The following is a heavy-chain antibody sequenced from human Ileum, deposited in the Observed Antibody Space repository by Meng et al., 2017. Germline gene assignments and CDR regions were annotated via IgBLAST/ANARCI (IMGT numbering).Heavy chain of an antibody. CDR1: GFTFSSYA. D-gene: IGHD4-17*01. J-gene: IGHJ4*02. Sequence: QVQLVESGGGVGQPGRSLRLSCAASGFTFSSYAMHWVRQAPGKGLEWVAVISYDGSNKYYADSVKGRFTISRDNSKNTLYLQMNSLRAEDTAVYYCARSLGYGDYWSYWGQGTLVTVSS. CDR3: ARSLGYGDYWSY. V-gene: IGHV3-30*01. CDR2: ISYDGSNK.